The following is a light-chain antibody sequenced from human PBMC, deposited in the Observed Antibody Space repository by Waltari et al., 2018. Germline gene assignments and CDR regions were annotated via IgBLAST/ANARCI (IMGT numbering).Light chain of an antibody. Sequence: QSVLTQPPSASGTPGQRVTISCSGSSSNIGSNTVNWYQQLPGTAPKLLFYNNNQLPSGVPDRFSASKSGTSASLAISVLQSEDEADYYCATWDDSLNGVVFGGGTKLTVL. CDR2: NNN. J-gene: IGLJ2*01. CDR1: SSNIGSNT. V-gene: IGLV1-44*01. CDR3: ATWDDSLNGVV.